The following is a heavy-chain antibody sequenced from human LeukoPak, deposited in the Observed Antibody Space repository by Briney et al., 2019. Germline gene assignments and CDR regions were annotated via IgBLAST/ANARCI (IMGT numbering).Heavy chain of an antibody. V-gene: IGHV4-59*08. D-gene: IGHD5-24*01. J-gene: IGHJ3*02. CDR1: GDSISSYY. Sequence: SETLSLTCTVSGDSISSYYWSWIRQPPRKGLEWIGNIYYSGGTDYNPSLKSRVTISVDTSKNQFSLELRSVTAADTAVYYCARHVTISGPYDASDIWGQGTMVTVSP. CDR2: IYYSGGT. CDR3: ARHVTISGPYDASDI.